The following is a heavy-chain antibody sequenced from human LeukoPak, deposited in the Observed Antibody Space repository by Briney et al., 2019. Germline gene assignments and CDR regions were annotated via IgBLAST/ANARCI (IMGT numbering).Heavy chain of an antibody. J-gene: IGHJ3*02. Sequence: TSETLSLTCTVSGGSISNSNYYWAWIRQPPGKGLERIGNIHHSGTTSYNPSLKSRVTISVDTSKKEFYLTLTSMTAADTSVYYCARLGRRAAVTLDAAFDIWGQGTMVTVSS. CDR2: IHHSGTT. V-gene: IGHV4-39*01. CDR3: ARLGRRAAVTLDAAFDI. CDR1: GGSISNSNYY. D-gene: IGHD4-17*01.